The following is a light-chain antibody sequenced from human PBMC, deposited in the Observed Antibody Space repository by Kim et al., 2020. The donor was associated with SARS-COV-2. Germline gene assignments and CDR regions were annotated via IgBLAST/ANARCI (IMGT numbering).Light chain of an antibody. V-gene: IGLV3-21*04. J-gene: IGLJ2*01. CDR1: NIGSKS. CDR3: QVWDSSSDHPHVV. Sequence: KTARITCGGNNIGSKSVHWYQQKPGQAPVLVIYYDSDRPSGIPERFSGSNSGNTATLTISRVEAGDEADYYCQVWDSSSDHPHVVFGGGTQLTVL. CDR2: YDS.